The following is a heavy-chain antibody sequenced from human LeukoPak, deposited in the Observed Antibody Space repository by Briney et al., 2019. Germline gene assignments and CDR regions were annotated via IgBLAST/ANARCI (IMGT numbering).Heavy chain of an antibody. J-gene: IGHJ3*02. Sequence: SETLSLTCTVSGDSISSGDYYWSWIRQPAGKGLEWIGRIYTSGSTNYNPSLKSRVTISVDTSKNQFSLKLSSVTAADTAVYYCARVGWHDAFDIWGQGTMVTVSS. CDR1: GDSISSGDYY. CDR3: ARVGWHDAFDI. V-gene: IGHV4-61*02. CDR2: IYTSGST. D-gene: IGHD5-24*01.